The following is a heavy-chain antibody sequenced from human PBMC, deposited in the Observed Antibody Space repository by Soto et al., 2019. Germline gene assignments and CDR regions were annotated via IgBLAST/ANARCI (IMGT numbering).Heavy chain of an antibody. V-gene: IGHV4-31*03. CDR2: IYYSGST. Sequence: QVQLPESGPGLVKTSQTLSLTCTVSGCSISSGGYYWSWIRQHPGKGLGWLGYIYYSGSTYYTPSLERRVTISVDQSKNQFALTMSSVTAADTAVYYCACVIPAASLVTDWGQGTLVTVSS. J-gene: IGHJ4*02. CDR1: GCSISSGGYY. CDR3: ACVIPAASLVTD. D-gene: IGHD6-13*01.